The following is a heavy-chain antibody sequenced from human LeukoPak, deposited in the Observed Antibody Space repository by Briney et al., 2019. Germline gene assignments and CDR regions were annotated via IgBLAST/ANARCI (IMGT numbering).Heavy chain of an antibody. Sequence: GGSLRLSCAASGASDFTFINYAMGWVRQAPGQGLECVSALSGRSGATTIYADSVKGRFTISRDNPENMLYLQMNSLRVQDTAVYFCVARTWSGSPFPFDSWGQGTLVTVTS. CDR1: GASDFTFINYA. V-gene: IGHV3-23*01. D-gene: IGHD3-3*01. CDR2: LSGRSGATT. CDR3: VARTWSGSPFPFDS. J-gene: IGHJ4*02.